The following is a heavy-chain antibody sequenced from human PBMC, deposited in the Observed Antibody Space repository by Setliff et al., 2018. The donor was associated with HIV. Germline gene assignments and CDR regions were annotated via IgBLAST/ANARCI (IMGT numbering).Heavy chain of an antibody. CDR3: ARDQRLPGVQPPYWYFDL. J-gene: IGHJ2*01. D-gene: IGHD6-25*01. Sequence: PSETLSLTCVVSGVSITSHYWSWFRQPPGKGLEWIGEISHSGRTSYNSSLKSRVTMSVDASKNHISLTLTSLTAADTAVYYCARDQRLPGVQPPYWYFDLWGRGTLVTVSS. V-gene: IGHV4-34*01. CDR2: ISHSGRT. CDR1: GVSITSHY.